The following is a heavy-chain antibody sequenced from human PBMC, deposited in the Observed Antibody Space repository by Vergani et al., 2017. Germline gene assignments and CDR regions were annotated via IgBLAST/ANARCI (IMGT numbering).Heavy chain of an antibody. CDR3: ASKPEPYNWNYPPAYYYYYYMDV. J-gene: IGHJ6*03. Sequence: QVQLVQSGAEVKKPGASVKVSCKASGYTFTSYGISWVRQAPGQGLEWMGWISAYNGNTNYAQKLQGRVTMTTDTSTSTAYMELRSLRSDDTAVYYCASKPEPYNWNYPPAYYYYYYMDVWGKGTTVTVSS. CDR2: ISAYNGNT. D-gene: IGHD1-7*01. CDR1: GYTFTSYG. V-gene: IGHV1-18*01.